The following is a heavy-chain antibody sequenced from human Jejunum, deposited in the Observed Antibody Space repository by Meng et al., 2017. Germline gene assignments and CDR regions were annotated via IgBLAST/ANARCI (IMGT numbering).Heavy chain of an antibody. D-gene: IGHD3-3*01. CDR3: ARGRSIDFRLAKYDY. CDR1: GGYFGTSY. Sequence: VQLQQWGAGLLKPSDTLTLTCAVNGGYFGTSYWTWFRQSPEKGLEWIGEINRSGSTSSNPSLKSRVAISMDTSKNQFFLRLDSVTAADTAVYYCARGRSIDFRLAKYDYWGQGTLVTVSS. J-gene: IGHJ4*02. V-gene: IGHV4-34*01. CDR2: INRSGST.